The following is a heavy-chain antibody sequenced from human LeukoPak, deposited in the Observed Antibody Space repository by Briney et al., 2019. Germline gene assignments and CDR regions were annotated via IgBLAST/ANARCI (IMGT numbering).Heavy chain of an antibody. V-gene: IGHV4-34*01. Sequence: SETLSLTCAVYGGSFSGYYWNWIRQPPGKGLEWIGEINHSGSTNYNPSLKSRVTISVDTSKNQFSLKLSSVTAADTAVYYCARGKYCSSTSCYGRYYYYYMDVWGKGTTVTVS. CDR3: ARGKYCSSTSCYGRYYYYYMDV. CDR1: GGSFSGYY. J-gene: IGHJ6*03. CDR2: INHSGST. D-gene: IGHD2-2*01.